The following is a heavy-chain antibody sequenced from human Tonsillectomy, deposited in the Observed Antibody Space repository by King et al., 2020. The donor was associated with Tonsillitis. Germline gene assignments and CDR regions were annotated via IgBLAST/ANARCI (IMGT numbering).Heavy chain of an antibody. D-gene: IGHD6-13*01. CDR3: ARGRQLDFDY. Sequence: QLVQSGAEVKKPGASVKVSCKASGYTFTSYYMHWVRQAPGQGLEWMGIINPSGDSTSYAQKFQGRVTMTRDTTTSTVYMELRSLRSEDTAVYYCARGRQLDFDYSGQGTLVSVSS. CDR2: INPSGDST. CDR1: GYTFTSYY. J-gene: IGHJ4*02. V-gene: IGHV1-46*01.